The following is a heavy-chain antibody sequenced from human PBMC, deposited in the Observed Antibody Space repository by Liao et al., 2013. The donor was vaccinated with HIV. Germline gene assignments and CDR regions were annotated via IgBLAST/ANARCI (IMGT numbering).Heavy chain of an antibody. CDR2: IHARGST. Sequence: QVQLQESGPGLVKPSETLSLTCTVSSGSISSYYWNWVRQPAGKGLEWIGRIHARGSTNYDPSLRSRVTMSVDTSKNQFSLKLTSVTAADTAVYYCARVWNYYDSSGRPHDAFDIWGQGTMVTVSS. D-gene: IGHD3-22*01. V-gene: IGHV4-4*07. CDR1: SGSISSYY. CDR3: ARVWNYYDSSGRPHDAFDI. J-gene: IGHJ3*02.